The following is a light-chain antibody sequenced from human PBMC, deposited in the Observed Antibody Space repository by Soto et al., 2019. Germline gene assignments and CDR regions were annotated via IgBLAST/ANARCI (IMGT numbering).Light chain of an antibody. J-gene: IGKJ3*01. CDR2: DAS. CDR3: QQCNNVPLT. Sequence: DIQMTQSPSSLSASVGDRVTITCQASQDIGNYLNWYQQKPGKAPKLLIYDASNLESGVPSRFSGSGSGTDFTFTISSLQPEDFAAYYCQQCNNVPLTFGPGTKVDIK. CDR1: QDIGNY. V-gene: IGKV1-33*01.